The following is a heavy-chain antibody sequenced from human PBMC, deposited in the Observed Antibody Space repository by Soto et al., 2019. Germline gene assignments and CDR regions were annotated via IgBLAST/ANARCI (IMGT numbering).Heavy chain of an antibody. CDR1: GCTFTSYG. V-gene: IGHV1-18*01. CDR3: ARVHYYDSSGYYYFYYGMDV. CDR2: ISAYNGNT. J-gene: IGHJ6*02. D-gene: IGHD3-22*01. Sequence: AAVKVSCKASGCTFTSYGISWVRQAPGQGLEWMGWISAYNGNTNYAQKLQGRVTMTADTSTSTAYMELRSLRSDDTAVYYCARVHYYDSSGYYYFYYGMDVWGQGTTVTAP.